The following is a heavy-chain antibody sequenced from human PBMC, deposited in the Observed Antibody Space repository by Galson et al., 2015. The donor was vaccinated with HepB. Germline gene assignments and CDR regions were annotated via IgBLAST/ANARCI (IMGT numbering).Heavy chain of an antibody. D-gene: IGHD4-17*01. CDR1: GFTFSSYS. J-gene: IGHJ4*02. Sequence: SLRLSCAASGFTFSSYSMHWVRQAPGKGLEWVSYISTSSSTIYYADSVKGRFTISRDNAKNSLYLQMNSLRGEDTAVYYCARDSYGDYLFDHWGQGTLVTVSS. CDR3: ARDSYGDYLFDH. CDR2: ISTSSSTI. V-gene: IGHV3-48*01.